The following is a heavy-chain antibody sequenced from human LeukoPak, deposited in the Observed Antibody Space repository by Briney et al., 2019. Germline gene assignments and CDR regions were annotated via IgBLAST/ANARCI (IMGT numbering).Heavy chain of an antibody. D-gene: IGHD1-26*01. CDR1: GFTVSSNY. J-gene: IGHJ4*02. V-gene: IGHV3-53*01. CDR2: IYSTRTT. CDR3: ARARSGKWGFDY. Sequence: GGSLRLSCAATGFTVSSNYMNWVRQAPGKGLEWVSVIYSTRTTYYADSVKGRFTISRDNSKNTVYLQMNSLRADDTAVYYCARARSGKWGFDYWGQGTLVTVSS.